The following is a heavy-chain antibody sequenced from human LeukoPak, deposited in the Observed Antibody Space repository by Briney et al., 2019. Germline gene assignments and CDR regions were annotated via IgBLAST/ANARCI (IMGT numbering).Heavy chain of an antibody. CDR1: GFTFSTYA. CDR2: ISGSGGST. CDR3: ARDQATLLWFGAPLGY. Sequence: GGSLRLSCSASGFTFSTYAMSWVRQAPGKGLEWVSAISGSGGSTYYADSVKGRFTISRDNAKNSLYLQMNSLRAEDTAVYYCARDQATLLWFGAPLGYWGQGTLVTVSS. V-gene: IGHV3-23*01. D-gene: IGHD3-10*01. J-gene: IGHJ4*02.